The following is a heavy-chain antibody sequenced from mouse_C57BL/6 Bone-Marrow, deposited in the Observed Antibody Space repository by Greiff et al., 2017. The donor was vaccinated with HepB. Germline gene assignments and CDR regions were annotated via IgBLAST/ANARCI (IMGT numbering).Heavy chain of an antibody. Sequence: VHLVESGPGLVAPSQSLSITCTVSGFSLTSYGVDWVRQSPGKGLEWLGVIWGVGSTNYNSALKSRLSISKDNSKSQVVLKMNSLQTDDTAMYYCAGYDYGFAYGGQGTLVTVSA. J-gene: IGHJ3*01. V-gene: IGHV2-6*01. CDR1: GFSLTSYG. CDR3: AGYDYGFAY. D-gene: IGHD2-4*01. CDR2: IWGVGST.